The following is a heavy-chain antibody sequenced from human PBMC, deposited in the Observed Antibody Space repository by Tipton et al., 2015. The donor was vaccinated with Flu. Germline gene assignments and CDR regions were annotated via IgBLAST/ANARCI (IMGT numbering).Heavy chain of an antibody. CDR1: GESISDYY. CDR3: AREWGDAFDI. V-gene: IGHV4-59*01. CDR2: IYYTGST. D-gene: IGHD3-16*01. Sequence: TLSLTCTVSGESISDYYWSWIRQSPGKGLGYIGDIYYTGSTTYNPSLKSRVTISVDTSKSQLSLNLYSMTAADTAVYYCAREWGDAFDIWGQGTMVTVSS. J-gene: IGHJ3*02.